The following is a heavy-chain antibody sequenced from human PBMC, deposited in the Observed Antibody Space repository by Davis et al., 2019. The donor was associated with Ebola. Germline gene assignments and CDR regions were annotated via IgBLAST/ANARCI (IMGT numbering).Heavy chain of an antibody. D-gene: IGHD3-22*01. V-gene: IGHV1-69*04. Sequence: SVKVSCKASGGTFSSYAISWVRQAPGQGLEWMGRIIPILGIANYAQKFQGRVTITADKSTSTAYMELSSLRSEDTAVYYCARDVGNYYGYYYYGMDVWGQGTTVTVSS. CDR2: IIPILGIA. CDR3: ARDVGNYYGYYYYGMDV. J-gene: IGHJ6*02. CDR1: GGTFSSYA.